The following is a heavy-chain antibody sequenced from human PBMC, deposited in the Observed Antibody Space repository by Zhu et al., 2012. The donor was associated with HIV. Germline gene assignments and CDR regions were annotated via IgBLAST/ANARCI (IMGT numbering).Heavy chain of an antibody. D-gene: IGHD5-18*01. V-gene: IGHV4-30-4*08. CDR3: ARGSWRYSYVN. Sequence: QVQLQESGPGLVKPSQTLSLTCTVSGGSISSGDYYWSWIRQPPGRGLKWIGYIYHSGNTYYNPSLKSRLNMSVDTSKNQFSLRLSSVTAADTAVYYCARGSWRYSYVNWGQGTLVTVSP. CDR1: GGSISSGDYY. J-gene: IGHJ4*02. CDR2: IYHSGNT.